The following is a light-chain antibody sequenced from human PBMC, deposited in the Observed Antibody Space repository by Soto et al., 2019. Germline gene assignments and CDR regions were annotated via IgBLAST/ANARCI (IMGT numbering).Light chain of an antibody. CDR3: QQYGDSIT. CDR1: QSVTSRY. CDR2: GAS. J-gene: IGKJ4*01. Sequence: PGERGTLSCRASQSVTSRYLACYQQKPGQAPRLLIFGASSRAAGIPDRFSGSGSGTEFTLTISRLEAEDFAVYHCQQYGDSITFGGGTKVDIK. V-gene: IGKV3-20*01.